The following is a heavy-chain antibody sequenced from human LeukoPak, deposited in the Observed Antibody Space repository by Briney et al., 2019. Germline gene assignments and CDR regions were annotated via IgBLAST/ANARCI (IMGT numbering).Heavy chain of an antibody. J-gene: IGHJ4*02. CDR1: GGSISSGDYY. CDR2: IYYSGST. CDR3: AREATDYDFWSGYPKADY. V-gene: IGHV4-30-4*08. Sequence: SETLSLTCTVSGGSISSGDYYWSWIRQPPGKGLEWIGYIYYSGSTYHNPSLKSRVTISVDTSKNQFSLKLSSVTAADTAVYYCAREATDYDFWSGYPKADYWGQGTLVTVSS. D-gene: IGHD3-3*01.